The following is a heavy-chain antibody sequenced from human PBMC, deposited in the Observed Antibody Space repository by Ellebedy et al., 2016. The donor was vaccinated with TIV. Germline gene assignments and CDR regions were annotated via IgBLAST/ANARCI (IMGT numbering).Heavy chain of an antibody. Sequence: GGSLRLSXAASGFSVSSNYMSWVRQAPGKGLEWVSVIYSGGSTSYADSVKGRFTISRDNSKNTLYLQMHSLRAEDTAMYYCARENPLSYSMDVWGQGTTVTVSS. CDR1: GFSVSSNY. V-gene: IGHV3-53*01. CDR2: IYSGGST. J-gene: IGHJ6*02. CDR3: ARENPLSYSMDV.